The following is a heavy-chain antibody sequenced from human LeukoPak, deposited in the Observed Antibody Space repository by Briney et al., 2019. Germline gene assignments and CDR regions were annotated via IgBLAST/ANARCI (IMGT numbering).Heavy chain of an antibody. Sequence: GGSLRLSCAASGFTFSSYGMHWARQAPGKGLEWVAVIWYDGSNKYYADSVKGRFTISRDNSKNTLYLQMNSLRAEDTAVYYCARDLRISDYYYYGMDVWGQGTTVTVSS. CDR1: GFTFSSYG. V-gene: IGHV3-33*01. CDR3: ARDLRISDYYYYGMDV. J-gene: IGHJ6*02. CDR2: IWYDGSNK. D-gene: IGHD2-15*01.